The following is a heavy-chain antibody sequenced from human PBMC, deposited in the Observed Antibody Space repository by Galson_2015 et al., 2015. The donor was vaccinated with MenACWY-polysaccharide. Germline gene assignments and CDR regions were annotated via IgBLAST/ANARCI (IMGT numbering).Heavy chain of an antibody. CDR1: GFSFSAYW. Sequence: SLRLSCAASGFSFSAYWMHWVRHAPGKGLEWVSRINSDGGYTNYADSVEGRFTISRDNTKNTLYLQVNSLRAEDTAVYYCARRREDSYGYYYYGMDVWGQGTTVIVSS. D-gene: IGHD5-18*01. CDR3: ARRREDSYGYYYYGMDV. V-gene: IGHV3-74*01. J-gene: IGHJ6*02. CDR2: INSDGGYT.